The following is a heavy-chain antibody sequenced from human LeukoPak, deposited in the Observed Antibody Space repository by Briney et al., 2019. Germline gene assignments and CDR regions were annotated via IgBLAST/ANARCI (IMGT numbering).Heavy chain of an antibody. D-gene: IGHD2-15*01. J-gene: IGHJ4*02. CDR3: ARGGAAYCSGGICYPY. CDR1: GFTFSSYA. V-gene: IGHV3-23*01. CDR2: ISGSGDDT. Sequence: GGSLRLSCAASGFTFSSYAMSWVRQAPGKGLEWVSAISGSGDDTSYADSVKGRFTISRDNSKNTLYLQMNSLRVEDTAVYYCARGGAAYCSGGICYPYWGQRTLVTVSS.